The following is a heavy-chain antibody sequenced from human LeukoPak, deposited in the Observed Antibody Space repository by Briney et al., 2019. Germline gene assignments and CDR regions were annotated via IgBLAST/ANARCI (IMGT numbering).Heavy chain of an antibody. V-gene: IGHV4-4*07. J-gene: IGHJ5*01. D-gene: IGHD3-10*01. Sequence: PSETLSLTCTVSGGSIRSYYWSWIRQPAGKGLEWIGRIYTSGSTNYNPSLKSRVTMSVDTSKNQFSLKLSSVTAADAAVYYCARDPSPLLWFDYWGQGTLVTVSS. CDR2: IYTSGST. CDR3: ARDPSPLLWFDY. CDR1: GGSIRSYY.